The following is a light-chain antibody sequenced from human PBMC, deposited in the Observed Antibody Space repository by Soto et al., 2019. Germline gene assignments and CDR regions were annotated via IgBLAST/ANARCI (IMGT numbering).Light chain of an antibody. CDR2: EVT. CDR3: SSYAASNNFYFV. Sequence: QSVLTQPPSASGSPGQSVTISCTGTSSDVGGYHYVSWYQQYPGSAPKLMIYEVTKRPSGVPDRFSGSKSGNTASLTVSGLQAEDEADYYCSSYAASNNFYFVFGGGTKLTVL. V-gene: IGLV2-8*01. J-gene: IGLJ3*02. CDR1: SSDVGGYHY.